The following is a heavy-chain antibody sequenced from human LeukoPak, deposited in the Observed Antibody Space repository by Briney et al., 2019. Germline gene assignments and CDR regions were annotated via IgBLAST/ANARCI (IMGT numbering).Heavy chain of an antibody. CDR3: ARVAMVVGAAS. J-gene: IGHJ5*02. CDR1: GGSISSYY. V-gene: IGHV4-59*12. Sequence: SETLSLTCTVSGGSISSYYWSWIRQPPGKGLEWTGYIYYSGSTNYNPSLKSRVTISVDTSKNQFSLKLSSVTAADTAVYYCARVAMVVGAASWGQGTLVTVSS. CDR2: IYYSGST. D-gene: IGHD1-26*01.